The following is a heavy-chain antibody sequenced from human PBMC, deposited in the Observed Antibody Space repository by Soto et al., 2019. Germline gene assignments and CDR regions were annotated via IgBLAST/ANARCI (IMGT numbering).Heavy chain of an antibody. CDR1: GGSISSGGYY. Sequence: QVQLQESGPGLVKPSQTLSLTCTVSGGSISSGGYYWSWIRQHPGKGLEWIGYIYYSGSTYYNPSLKSRVTISVDPSKNQFSLKLSSVTAADTAVYYCAREGSYGYSRYFDLWGRGTLVTVSS. CDR2: IYYSGST. D-gene: IGHD5-18*01. J-gene: IGHJ2*01. V-gene: IGHV4-31*03. CDR3: AREGSYGYSRYFDL.